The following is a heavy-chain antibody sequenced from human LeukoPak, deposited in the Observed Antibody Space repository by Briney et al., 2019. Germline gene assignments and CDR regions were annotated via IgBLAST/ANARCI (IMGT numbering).Heavy chain of an antibody. J-gene: IGHJ4*02. CDR2: INPSGDNR. CDR3: AGAVTNLGVAIPAH. D-gene: IGHD3-3*01. Sequence: ASVKVSCKASGYTFSSYYMHWVRQAPGQGLEWMGIINPSGDNRSYAQKFQGRVTMTRDMSTSTVYMEVSSLRSEDTAVYLCAGAVTNLGVAIPAHWGQGTLVTVSS. V-gene: IGHV1-46*01. CDR1: GYTFSSYY.